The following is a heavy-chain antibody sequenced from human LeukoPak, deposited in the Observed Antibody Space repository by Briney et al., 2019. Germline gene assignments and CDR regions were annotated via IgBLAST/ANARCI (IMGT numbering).Heavy chain of an antibody. CDR2: ISAYNGNT. D-gene: IGHD6-13*01. CDR3: ARDLSAAGTFYFQH. Sequence: ASVKVSCKASGYTFTSYGISWVRQAPGQGLEWMGWISAYNGNTNYAQKLQGRVTMTTDTSTSTAYMELSSLRSEDTAVYYCARDLSAAGTFYFQHWGQGTLVTVSS. J-gene: IGHJ1*01. CDR1: GYTFTSYG. V-gene: IGHV1-18*01.